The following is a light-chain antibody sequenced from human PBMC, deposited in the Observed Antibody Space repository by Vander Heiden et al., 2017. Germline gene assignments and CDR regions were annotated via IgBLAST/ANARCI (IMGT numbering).Light chain of an antibody. Sequence: QSVLTQPPSVSAAPGQKVTISCSETSPNIGNGNVSWYQHRPGTTPRLLIDDNNKRPPETPDRVSGSKSGTSAILAITGLQTGDEADYYCGTWEGSLTTDVIFGGGTKLTVL. V-gene: IGLV1-51*01. CDR2: DNN. J-gene: IGLJ2*01. CDR3: GTWEGSLTTDVI. CDR1: SPNIGNGN.